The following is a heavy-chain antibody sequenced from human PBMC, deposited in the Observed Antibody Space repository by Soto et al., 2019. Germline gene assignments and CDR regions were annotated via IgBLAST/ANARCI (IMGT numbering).Heavy chain of an antibody. Sequence: GGSLRLSCEASGFTFSSVAMSWVRQAPGKGLEWVSSISATTGGTYYADSVQGRFTISRDNSNNTLYLQMNSLRAEDSAIYYCAKDRAGVVAATTFDYWGQGA. CDR3: AKDRAGVVAATTFDY. CDR1: GFTFSSVA. D-gene: IGHD2-15*01. CDR2: ISATTGGT. V-gene: IGHV3-23*01. J-gene: IGHJ4*02.